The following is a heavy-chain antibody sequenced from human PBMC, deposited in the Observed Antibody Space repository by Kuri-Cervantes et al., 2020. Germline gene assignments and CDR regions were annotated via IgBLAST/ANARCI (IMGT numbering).Heavy chain of an antibody. V-gene: IGHV3-30*04. D-gene: IGHD1-26*01. CDR3: ARTIMGATFDY. J-gene: IGHJ4*02. CDR1: GFNFNSHG. CDR2: TSYDGRSQ. Sequence: GGSLRLSCAGSGFNFNSHGMYWVRQAPGKGLEWVAVTSYDGRSQYYADSVKGRFTISRDNSKNTLYLQMNSLRAEDTAVYFCARTIMGATFDYWGQGTLVTVSS.